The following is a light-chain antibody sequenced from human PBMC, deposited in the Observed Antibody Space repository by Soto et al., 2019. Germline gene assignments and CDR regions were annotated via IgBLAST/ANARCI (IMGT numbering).Light chain of an antibody. Sequence: EIVLTQSPGTLSLSPCEGATLSCRAAQHISSNYVAWYQQRPGQAPRLLIYGASSRATGIPDRFSGSGSGTDFTLTIRRLEPEDFAMYYCQHYGSSSITFGQGTRLEIK. CDR2: GAS. V-gene: IGKV3-20*01. CDR1: QHISSNY. J-gene: IGKJ5*01. CDR3: QHYGSSSIT.